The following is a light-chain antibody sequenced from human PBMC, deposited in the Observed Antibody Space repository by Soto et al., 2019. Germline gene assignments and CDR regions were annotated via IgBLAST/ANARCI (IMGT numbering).Light chain of an antibody. CDR2: KAS. Sequence: DIPMTQSPSTLSASVGDRVTITCRSSQSISYWLAWYQQKPGKAPNLLIYKASNLESGVPSRFSGSGSGTDFTLTISSLQPDDSATYYCQQYSSYWGLTFGGGTKVEIK. CDR1: QSISYW. CDR3: QQYSSYWGLT. V-gene: IGKV1-5*03. J-gene: IGKJ4*01.